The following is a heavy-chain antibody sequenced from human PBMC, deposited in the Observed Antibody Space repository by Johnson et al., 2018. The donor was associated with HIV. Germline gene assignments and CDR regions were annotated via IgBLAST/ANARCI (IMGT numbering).Heavy chain of an antibody. CDR1: GFTFSNAW. CDR3: AKDRVEEVVVHDAFDI. Sequence: MLLVESGGGLVKPGGSLRLSCAASGFTFSNAWMSWVRQAPGKGLEWVGRIKSKTDGGTTDYAAPVKGRFTISRDDSKNTLYLQMNSLRTEDTAVYYCAKDRVEEVVVHDAFDIWGQGTMVTVSS. V-gene: IGHV3-15*01. J-gene: IGHJ3*02. D-gene: IGHD3-22*01. CDR2: IKSKTDGGTT.